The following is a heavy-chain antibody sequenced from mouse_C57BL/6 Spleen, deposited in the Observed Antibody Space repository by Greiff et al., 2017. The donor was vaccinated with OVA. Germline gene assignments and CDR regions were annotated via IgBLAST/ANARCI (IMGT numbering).Heavy chain of an antibody. J-gene: IGHJ4*01. CDR3: ARDSSGYALMDY. D-gene: IGHD3-2*02. CDR2: ISYDGSN. Sequence: ESGPGLVKPSQSLSLTCSVTGYSITSGYYWNWIRQFPGNKLEWMGYISYDGSNNYNPSLKNLISITRDTSKNQFFLKLNSVTTEDTATYYCARDSSGYALMDYWGQGTSVTVSS. CDR1: GYSITSGYY. V-gene: IGHV3-6*01.